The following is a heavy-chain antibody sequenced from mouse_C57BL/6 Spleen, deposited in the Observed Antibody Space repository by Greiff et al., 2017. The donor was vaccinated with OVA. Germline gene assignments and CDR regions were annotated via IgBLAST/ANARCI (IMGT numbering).Heavy chain of an antibody. D-gene: IGHD2-3*01. Sequence: QVQLQQSGAELMKPGASVQLSCKATGYTFTGYWIEWVKQRPGHGLEWIGEILPGSGSTNYNEKFKGKATFTADKSSNTAYMQLSRLTTEDSAIYYCARRENDGYYLAWCAYWGQGTLVTVSA. CDR1: GYTFTGYW. V-gene: IGHV1-9*01. J-gene: IGHJ3*01. CDR3: ARRENDGYYLAWCAY. CDR2: ILPGSGST.